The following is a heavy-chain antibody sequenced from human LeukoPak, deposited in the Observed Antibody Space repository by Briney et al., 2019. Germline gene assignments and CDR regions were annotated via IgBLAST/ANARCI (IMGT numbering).Heavy chain of an antibody. Sequence: GGSLRLSCAASGFTFTSYSMNWVRQAPGKGLEWVSTISGGGGSTYCADSVKGRFTISRDNSKNTLYLQVNSLRAEDTAVYYCAKGGKWDVTPFDYWGQGTLVTVSS. CDR2: ISGGGGST. CDR1: GFTFTSYS. V-gene: IGHV3-23*01. D-gene: IGHD1-26*01. CDR3: AKGGKWDVTPFDY. J-gene: IGHJ4*02.